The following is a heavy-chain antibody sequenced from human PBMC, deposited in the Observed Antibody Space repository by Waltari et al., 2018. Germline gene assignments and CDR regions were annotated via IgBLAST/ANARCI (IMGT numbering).Heavy chain of an antibody. D-gene: IGHD3-10*01. J-gene: IGHJ4*02. Sequence: QVQLQESGPGLVKPSETLSLTCTVAGGSISSYYWSWIRQPPGKGLEWIGYIYYSGSTNYNPSLKSRVTISVDTSKNQFSLKLSSVTAADTAVYYCASMVRGVTYVAYWGQGTLVTVSS. CDR2: IYYSGST. CDR1: GGSISSYY. V-gene: IGHV4-59*01. CDR3: ASMVRGVTYVAY.